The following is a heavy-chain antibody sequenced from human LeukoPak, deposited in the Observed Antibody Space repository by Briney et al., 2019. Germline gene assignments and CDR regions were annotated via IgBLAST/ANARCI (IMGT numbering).Heavy chain of an antibody. D-gene: IGHD6-19*01. CDR3: ARESGSGWAYFDY. V-gene: IGHV3-7*01. J-gene: IGHJ4*02. CDR2: IKQDGSEK. CDR1: GFTFSTYW. Sequence: PGGSLRLSCAASGFTFSTYWMSWVRQAPGKGLEWVANIKQDGSEKRYVDSVKGRLTISRDNAKNSLYLQMNSLRAEDTAVYYCARESGSGWAYFDYWGQGTLVTVSS.